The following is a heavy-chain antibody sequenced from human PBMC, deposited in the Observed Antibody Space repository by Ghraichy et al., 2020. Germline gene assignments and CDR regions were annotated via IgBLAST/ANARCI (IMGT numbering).Heavy chain of an antibody. D-gene: IGHD3-22*01. J-gene: IGHJ4*02. CDR1: GGSFRGYY. CDR3: ARVTYYYESSGYSDSYPIIDD. Sequence: SETLSLTCGVYGGSFRGYYWSWIRQAPGKGLEWIGQINHSGSTNYSPSLKSRVTISVDTSKNQLSLKLSSVTAADTAVYYCARVTYYYESSGYSDSYPIIDDWGQGTLVTVSS. CDR2: INHSGST. V-gene: IGHV4-34*01.